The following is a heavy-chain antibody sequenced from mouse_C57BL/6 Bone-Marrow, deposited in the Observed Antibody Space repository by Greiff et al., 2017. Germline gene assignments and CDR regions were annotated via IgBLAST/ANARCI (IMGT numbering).Heavy chain of an antibody. CDR3: ARPSRRDN. V-gene: IGHV1-81*01. J-gene: IGHJ2*01. CDR2: IYPRSGNT. Sequence: VKLQESGAELARPGASVKLSCKASGYTFTSYGISWVKQRTGRGLEWVGEIYPRSGNTYYNEKFKGKATRTADKSSSTAYMELRSLTSEDSAVYFCARPSRRDNWGQGTTLTVSS. CDR1: GYTFTSYG.